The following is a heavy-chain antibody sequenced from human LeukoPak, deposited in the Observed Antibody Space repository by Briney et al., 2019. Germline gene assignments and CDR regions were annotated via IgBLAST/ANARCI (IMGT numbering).Heavy chain of an antibody. D-gene: IGHD3-3*01. CDR3: ASGRPTYYDFWSGYYLDYYFDY. CDR1: GGSFSGYY. V-gene: IGHV4-34*01. J-gene: IGHJ4*02. Sequence: SEPLSLTCAVYGGSFSGYYWSGIRQAPGKGLEWIGEINHSGSTNYNPSLKSRVTISVDTSKNQFSLKLSSVTAADTAVYYCASGRPTYYDFWSGYYLDYYFDYWGQGTRVTVSS. CDR2: INHSGST.